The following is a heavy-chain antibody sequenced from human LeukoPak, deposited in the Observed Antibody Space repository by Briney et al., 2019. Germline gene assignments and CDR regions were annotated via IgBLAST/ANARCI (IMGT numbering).Heavy chain of an antibody. D-gene: IGHD3-10*01. V-gene: IGHV3-30*18. CDR3: AKESLDYSYGSGSYPTY. CDR2: ISYDGSNK. Sequence: PGGSLRLSCAASGFTFSSYGMHWVRQAPGKGLEWVAVISYDGSNKYYADSVKGRFTISRDNSKNTLYLQMNSLRVEDTAVYYCAKESLDYSYGSGSYPTYWGQGPLVTVS. J-gene: IGHJ4*02. CDR1: GFTFSSYG.